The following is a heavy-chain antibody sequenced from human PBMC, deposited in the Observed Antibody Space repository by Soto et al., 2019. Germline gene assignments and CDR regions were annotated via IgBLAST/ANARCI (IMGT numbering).Heavy chain of an antibody. CDR3: ALTPKGPGNRYYYYGMDV. J-gene: IGHJ6*02. CDR2: IYYSGST. V-gene: IGHV4-30-4*01. Sequence: SETLSLTCTVSGGSISSGDYYWSWIRQPPGKGLEWIGYIYYSGSTYYNPSLKSRVTISVDTSKNQFSLKLSSVTAADTAVYYCALTPKGPGNRYYYYGMDVWGQGTTVTVSS. CDR1: GGSISSGDYY.